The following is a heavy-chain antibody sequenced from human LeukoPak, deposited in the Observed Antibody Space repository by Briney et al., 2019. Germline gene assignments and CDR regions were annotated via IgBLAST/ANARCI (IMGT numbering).Heavy chain of an antibody. J-gene: IGHJ3*02. CDR2: IYTSGST. D-gene: IGHD4-17*01. V-gene: IGHV3-66*01. CDR3: ARGGSDGGDYSSFDI. Sequence: PGGSLRLSCAASGFTVSHYYMSWVRQAPGQGLEWVSVIYTSGSTYDADSVRGRFTISRDKSKNTLYLQMNSLRAEDAAVYYCARGGSDGGDYSSFDIWGLGTMVTVSS. CDR1: GFTVSHYY.